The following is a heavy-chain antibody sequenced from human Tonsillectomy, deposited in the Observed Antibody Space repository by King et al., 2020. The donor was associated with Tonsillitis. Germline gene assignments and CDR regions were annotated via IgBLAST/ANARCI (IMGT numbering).Heavy chain of an antibody. Sequence: VQLVESGGGVDQPGRSLRLSCAASGFTFSTYGMHWVRQAPGKGLEWVAVISYDGSRRNYADSVKGRFTISRDNAKNTMYLQMSSRSAEDTAVYYCAKDCVAVAIWGQGTMVTVSP. CDR3: AKDCVAVAI. CDR1: GFTFSTYG. CDR2: ISYDGSRR. J-gene: IGHJ3*02. V-gene: IGHV3-30*18. D-gene: IGHD2-21*01.